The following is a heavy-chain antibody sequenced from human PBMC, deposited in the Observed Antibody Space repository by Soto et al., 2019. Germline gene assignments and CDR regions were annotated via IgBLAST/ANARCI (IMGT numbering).Heavy chain of an antibody. CDR1: GFTFDDYA. CDR2: ISWNSGSI. Sequence: GGSLRLSCAASGFTFDDYAMHWVRQAPGKGLEWVSGISWNSGSIGYADSVKGRFTISRDNAKNSLYLQMNSLRAEDTALYYCAKAAVDPGFGPDAFDIWGQGTMVTVSS. D-gene: IGHD3-10*01. V-gene: IGHV3-9*01. CDR3: AKAAVDPGFGPDAFDI. J-gene: IGHJ3*02.